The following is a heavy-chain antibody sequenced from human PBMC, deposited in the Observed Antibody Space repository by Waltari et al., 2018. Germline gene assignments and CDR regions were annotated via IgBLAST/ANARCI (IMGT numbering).Heavy chain of an antibody. D-gene: IGHD6-19*01. CDR2: ISSSSSYI. V-gene: IGHV3-21*01. CDR1: GFTFSSYS. CDR3: AKDAIAVAGMVY. Sequence: EVQLVESGGGLVKPGGSLRLSCAASGFTFSSYSMNWVRQAPGKGLEWVSSISSSSSYIYYADSGKGRLTISRDNSKNTLYLQMNSLRAEDTAVYYCAKDAIAVAGMVYWGQGTLVTVSS. J-gene: IGHJ4*02.